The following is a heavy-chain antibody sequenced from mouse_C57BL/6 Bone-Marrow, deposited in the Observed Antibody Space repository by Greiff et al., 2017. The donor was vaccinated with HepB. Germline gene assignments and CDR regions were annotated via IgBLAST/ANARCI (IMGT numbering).Heavy chain of an antibody. Sequence: EVQVVESGGGLVQPGGSLKLSCAASGFTFSDYYMYWVRQTPEKRLEWVAYISNGGGSTYYPDTVKGRFTISRDNAKNTLYLRMSRLKSEDTAMYYCARHRYYYGSSHYSMDYWGQGTSVTVSS. J-gene: IGHJ4*01. CDR3: ARHRYYYGSSHYSMDY. CDR2: ISNGGGST. CDR1: GFTFSDYY. V-gene: IGHV5-12*01. D-gene: IGHD1-1*01.